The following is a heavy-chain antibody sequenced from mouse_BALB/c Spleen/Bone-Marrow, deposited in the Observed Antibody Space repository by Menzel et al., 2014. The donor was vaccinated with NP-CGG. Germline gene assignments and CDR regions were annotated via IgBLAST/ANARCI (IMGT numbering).Heavy chain of an antibody. V-gene: IGHV5-6-3*01. CDR2: INVNGDTT. Sequence: EVKVVESGGGLVQPGGSLKLSCAASGFTFSNYGMSWVRQTPDKRLEMIATINVNGDTTYHPDSVKGRFTISRDNVKNTLYLQMSSLKSEDTAMYYCARGYDYSSWSAYWGQGTLVTVSA. D-gene: IGHD2-4*01. J-gene: IGHJ3*01. CDR1: GFTFSNYG. CDR3: ARGYDYSSWSAY.